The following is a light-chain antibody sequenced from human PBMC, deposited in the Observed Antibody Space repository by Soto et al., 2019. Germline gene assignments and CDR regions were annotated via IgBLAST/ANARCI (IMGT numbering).Light chain of an antibody. CDR3: QQFKKYPVT. CDR1: QDIDTY. CDR2: AAS. Sequence: DIQLTQSPAFVSASVGDRVTITCRASQDIDTYLAWYQVKSGKAPKLLVYAASTSQSGVPSKFSGSGSGTGFALTINGLQPEDFATYYCQQFKKYPVTFGQGTRLDIK. J-gene: IGKJ5*01. V-gene: IGKV1-9*01.